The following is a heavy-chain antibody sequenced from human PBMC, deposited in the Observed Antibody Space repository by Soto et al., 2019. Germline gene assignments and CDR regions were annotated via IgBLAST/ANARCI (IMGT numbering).Heavy chain of an antibody. Sequence: QVQLQESGPGLVKPSETLSLTCTVSGGSISNYYWNWIRQSPGKGLEWIGYIYSSGSTHYNPSLQNRVTISIDTSKNQASLKVNSVTAADTAVYYCARDHPHSYGVYYFDYWGQGTPVTVSS. CDR3: ARDHPHSYGVYYFDY. V-gene: IGHV4-59*01. D-gene: IGHD5-18*01. J-gene: IGHJ4*02. CDR2: IYSSGST. CDR1: GGSISNYY.